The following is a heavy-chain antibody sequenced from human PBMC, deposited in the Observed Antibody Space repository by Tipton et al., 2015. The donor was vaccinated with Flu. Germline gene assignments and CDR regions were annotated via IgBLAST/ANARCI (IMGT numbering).Heavy chain of an antibody. D-gene: IGHD2-2*01. Sequence: TLSLTCTVSGGSISSYYWSWIRQPPGKGLEWIGYIYYSGSTNYNPSPKSRVTISVDTSKNQFSLKLSSVTAADTAVYYCARADGYCSSTSCYRDYYYGMDVWGQGTTVTVSS. CDR2: IYYSGST. CDR1: GGSISSYY. J-gene: IGHJ6*02. CDR3: ARADGYCSSTSCYRDYYYGMDV. V-gene: IGHV4-59*01.